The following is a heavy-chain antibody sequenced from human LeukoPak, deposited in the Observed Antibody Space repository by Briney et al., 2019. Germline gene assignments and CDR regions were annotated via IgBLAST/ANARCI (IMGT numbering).Heavy chain of an antibody. D-gene: IGHD3-22*01. J-gene: IGHJ4*02. CDR1: GGSISSGDYY. V-gene: IGHV4-30-4*01. CDR3: ARDRGDSSGYLDY. CDR2: IYYSGST. Sequence: SETLSLTCTVSGGSISSGDYYWSWIRQPPGKGLEWIGYIYYSGSTYYNPSLKSRVTISVDTSKNQFSLKLSSVTAANTAVYYCARDRGDSSGYLDYWGQGTLVTVSS.